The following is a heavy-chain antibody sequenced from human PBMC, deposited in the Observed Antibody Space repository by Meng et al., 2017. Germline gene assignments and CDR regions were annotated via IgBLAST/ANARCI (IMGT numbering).Heavy chain of an antibody. J-gene: IGHJ4*02. CDR1: GFTVSSNY. CDR2: IYSGGST. V-gene: IGHV3-53*01. D-gene: IGHD6-19*01. CDR3: SYGSIAVAGTPFDY. Sequence: GGSLRLSCAASGFTVSSNYMSWVRQAPGKGLEWVSVIYSGGSTYYADSVKGRFTISRDNSKNTLYLQMNSLRAEDTAVYYCSYGSIAVAGTPFDYWGQGTPVTVSS.